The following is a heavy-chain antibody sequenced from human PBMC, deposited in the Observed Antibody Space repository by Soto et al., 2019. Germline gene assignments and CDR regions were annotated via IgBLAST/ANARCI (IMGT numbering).Heavy chain of an antibody. J-gene: IGHJ6*02. V-gene: IGHV1-3*01. CDR1: GGTFSSYA. CDR3: VRGAGSCGGDCWNDYYYPMDV. Sequence: QVHLVQSGAEVKKPGSSVKVSCTASGGTFSSYAISWVRQAPGQRLEWMAWINVGTGTTKYSQKFQGRVTFARDTSASKVYMELSSLTSEDTAVYYCVRGAGSCGGDCWNDYYYPMDVWGQGTMVTVSS. D-gene: IGHD2-21*02. CDR2: INVGTGTT.